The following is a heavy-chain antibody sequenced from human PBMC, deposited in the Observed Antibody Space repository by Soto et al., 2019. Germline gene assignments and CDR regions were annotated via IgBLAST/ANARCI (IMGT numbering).Heavy chain of an antibody. CDR3: ARHPTIARFENGLDV. Sequence: SETLSLTCTVSGGSVSGYYWSWIRQPPGKGLEWIGYIYYTGTTIYSPSLDRRVTLSVDRAKDQVSLKLTSVTPADTAVHYCARHPTIARFENGLDVWGQGTMVTVSS. D-gene: IGHD1-1*01. V-gene: IGHV4-59*08. CDR1: GGSVSGYY. J-gene: IGHJ6*02. CDR2: IYYTGTT.